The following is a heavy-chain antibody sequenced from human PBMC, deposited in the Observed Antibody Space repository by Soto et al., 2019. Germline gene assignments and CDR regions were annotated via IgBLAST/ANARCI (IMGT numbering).Heavy chain of an antibody. CDR3: VRKYSYGSGTYLFYFDY. CDR1: GFTFSNYA. Sequence: EVQLLESGGALVQPGGSLRLSCAASGFTFSNYAMSWVRQAPGKGLDWISTITYSGGTTHYADSVKGRFTVSRDNSKKTLYLQVNSLRADDTAVYYCVRKYSYGSGTYLFYFDYWGQGTLVTVSS. V-gene: IGHV3-23*01. J-gene: IGHJ4*02. CDR2: ITYSGGTT. D-gene: IGHD3-10*01.